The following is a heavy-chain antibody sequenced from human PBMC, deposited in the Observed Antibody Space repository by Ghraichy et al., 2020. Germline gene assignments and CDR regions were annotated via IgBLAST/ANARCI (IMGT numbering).Heavy chain of an antibody. D-gene: IGHD6-19*01. V-gene: IGHV1-18*01. J-gene: IGHJ6*02. CDR3: ANAGYSSGWYPYYYYYYGMDV. CDR2: ISAYNGNT. Sequence: ASVKVSCKASGYTFTSYGISWVRQAPGQGLEWMGWISAYNGNTNYAQKLQGRVTMTTDTSTSTAYMELRSLRSDDTAVYYCANAGYSSGWYPYYYYYYGMDVWGQGTTVTVSS. CDR1: GYTFTSYG.